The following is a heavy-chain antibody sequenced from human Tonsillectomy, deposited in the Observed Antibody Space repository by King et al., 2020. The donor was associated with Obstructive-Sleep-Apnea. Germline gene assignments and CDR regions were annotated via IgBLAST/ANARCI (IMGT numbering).Heavy chain of an antibody. CDR3: ARDRRYCSSTSCYPRDAFDI. J-gene: IGHJ3*02. CDR2: VSYDGNYK. CDR1: GFTFSNYA. D-gene: IGHD2-2*01. Sequence: VQLVESGGGVVQPGRSLRLSCAASGFTFSNYAMHWVRQAPGKGLEWMAVVSYDGNYKYYADSVKGRFTISRDNSKNTLYMQVNSLRDEDTAVYYCARDRRYCSSTSCYPRDAFDIWVQGTMVTVSS. V-gene: IGHV3-30*04.